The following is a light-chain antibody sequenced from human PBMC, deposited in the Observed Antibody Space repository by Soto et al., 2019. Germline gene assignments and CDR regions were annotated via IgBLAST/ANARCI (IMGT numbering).Light chain of an antibody. J-gene: IGLJ1*01. CDR2: EGS. CDR3: CSFAGTGTQYV. V-gene: IGLV2-23*01. CDR1: SDNIGSYNL. Sequence: QSALTQPASVSGSLGQSITISCIGTSDNIGSYNLVSWYQHKPGKAPTIIIFEGSKRPSGASNRFSGSRSGNTASLTISGLQAEDEADYYCCSFAGTGTQYVFGTGTKVTVL.